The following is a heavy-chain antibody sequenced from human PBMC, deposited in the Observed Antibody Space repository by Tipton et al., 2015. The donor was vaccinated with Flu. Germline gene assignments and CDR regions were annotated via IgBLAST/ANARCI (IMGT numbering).Heavy chain of an antibody. CDR1: GGPVSSGSYY. J-gene: IGHJ6*02. CDR3: ARDQVSPHLTYGMDV. D-gene: IGHD2-21*01. V-gene: IGHV4-61*01. CDR2: IYYSGST. Sequence: TLSLTCTVSGGPVSSGSYYWSWIRQPPGKGLEWIGYIYYSGSTNYNPSLKSRVTISVDTSKNQFSLKLSPVTAADTAVYYCARDQVSPHLTYGMDVWGQGTAVTVSS.